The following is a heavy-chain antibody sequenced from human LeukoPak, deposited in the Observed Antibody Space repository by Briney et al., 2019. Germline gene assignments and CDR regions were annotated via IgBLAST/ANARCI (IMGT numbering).Heavy chain of an antibody. CDR3: ARDCQGQQLDPFDY. CDR1: GYTFSNYA. Sequence: GASVKVSCKASGYTFSNYAMNWVRQAPGQGLEWMGWINTNTGNPTYAQGFTGRFVFSLDTSVTTAYLQISSLKAEDTAVYYCARDCQGQQLDPFDYWGQGTLVTVSS. D-gene: IGHD6-13*01. J-gene: IGHJ4*02. V-gene: IGHV7-4-1*02. CDR2: INTNTGNP.